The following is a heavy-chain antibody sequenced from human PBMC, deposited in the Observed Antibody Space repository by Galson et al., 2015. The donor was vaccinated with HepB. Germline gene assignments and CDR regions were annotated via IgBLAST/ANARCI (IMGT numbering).Heavy chain of an antibody. CDR3: ARGTELWTYYFDY. CDR1: GFIFSTYG. Sequence: SLRLSCAASGFIFSTYGMNWVRQAPGKGLEWVAYITSSSSPMYYADSVKGRFTISRDNAENSLYLQMNSLRAEDTAVYYCARGTELWTYYFDYWGQGTLVTVSS. D-gene: IGHD1-26*01. CDR2: ITSSSSPM. J-gene: IGHJ4*02. V-gene: IGHV3-48*04.